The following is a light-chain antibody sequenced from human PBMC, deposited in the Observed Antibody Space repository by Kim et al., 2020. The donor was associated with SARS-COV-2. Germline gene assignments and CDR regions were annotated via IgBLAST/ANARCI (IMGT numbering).Light chain of an antibody. J-gene: IGLJ1*01. CDR2: EDS. CDR1: KLGDTY. Sequence: SVSPGQTASITCSGDKLGDTYACWYQQKPGQSPVLVMYEDSKRPSGIPERFSGSNSGNTATLSISGTQAMDEADYYCQAWDSSTYVFGTGTKVTVL. CDR3: QAWDSSTYV. V-gene: IGLV3-1*01.